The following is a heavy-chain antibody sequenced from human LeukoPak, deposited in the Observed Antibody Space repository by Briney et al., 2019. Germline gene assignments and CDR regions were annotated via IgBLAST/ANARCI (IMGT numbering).Heavy chain of an antibody. J-gene: IGHJ6*02. CDR3: ARDRVVRGVYYYYGMDV. CDR1: GYTFTGYY. Sequence: ASVKVSCKASGYTFTGYYMHWVRQAPGQGLEWMGWINPNSGGTNYAQKFQGWVTMTRDTSISTAYMELSRLRSDDTAVYYCARDRVVRGVYYYYGMDVWGQGTTVTVSS. V-gene: IGHV1-2*04. D-gene: IGHD3-10*01. CDR2: INPNSGGT.